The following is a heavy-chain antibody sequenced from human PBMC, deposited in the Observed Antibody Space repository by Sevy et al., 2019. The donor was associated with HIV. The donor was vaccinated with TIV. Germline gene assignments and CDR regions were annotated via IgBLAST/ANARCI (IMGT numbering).Heavy chain of an antibody. D-gene: IGHD2-8*02. V-gene: IGHV3-21*01. CDR1: EFAFSSYS. J-gene: IGHJ3*01. CDR3: ARENGYCTGNSCYRSAFDL. Sequence: GGSLRLSCVASEFAFSSYSMSWVRQVPGKGLEWLSFIANSYNIYYADSVRGRFTISRDNDKKSVYLQMNSLRVDDTAVYYCARENGYCTGNSCYRSAFDLWGQGTTVTVSS. CDR2: IANSYNI.